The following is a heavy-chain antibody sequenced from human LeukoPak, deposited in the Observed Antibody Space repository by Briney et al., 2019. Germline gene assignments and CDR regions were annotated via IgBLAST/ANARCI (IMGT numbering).Heavy chain of an antibody. CDR3: ASLDTIFGVAKGFDY. Sequence: SETLSLTCTVWSGSISGYYWRWIRHPPGKGLEHTRHIYYSGSTNSNPSLQSRVTISVDTSKNQCSLKLSSLTAAHTAVYYCASLDTIFGVAKGFDYWGQGIPVTVPS. D-gene: IGHD3-3*01. V-gene: IGHV4-59*01. CDR2: IYYSGST. CDR1: SGSISGYY. J-gene: IGHJ4*02.